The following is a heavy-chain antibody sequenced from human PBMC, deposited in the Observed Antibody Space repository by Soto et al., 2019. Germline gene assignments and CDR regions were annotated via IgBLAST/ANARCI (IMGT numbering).Heavy chain of an antibody. CDR3: ARGSGDFWSGYLDYYYGMDV. V-gene: IGHV1-8*01. CDR1: GYTFTSYD. J-gene: IGHJ6*02. CDR2: MNPNSGNT. D-gene: IGHD3-3*01. Sequence: ASVKVSCKASGYTFTSYDINWVRQATGQGLEWMGWMNPNSGNTGYAQKFQGRVTMTRNTSISTAYMELSSLRSEDTAVYYCARGSGDFWSGYLDYYYGMDVWGQGXTVTVYS.